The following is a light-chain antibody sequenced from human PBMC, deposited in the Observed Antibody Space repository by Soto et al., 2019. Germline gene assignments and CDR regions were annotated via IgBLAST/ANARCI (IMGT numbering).Light chain of an antibody. CDR3: HQYYTTPWT. J-gene: IGKJ1*01. CDR2: WAS. CDR1: QSVLYSFNKKNY. V-gene: IGKV4-1*01. Sequence: DIVMTQSPDSLAVSLGERATINCKSSQSVLYSFNKKNYLAWYQKKPGQPPKVLIYWASTRESGVPDRFSGSGSGTDFTLTISSLQAEDVALYYCHQYYTTPWTFGQGTKVEVK.